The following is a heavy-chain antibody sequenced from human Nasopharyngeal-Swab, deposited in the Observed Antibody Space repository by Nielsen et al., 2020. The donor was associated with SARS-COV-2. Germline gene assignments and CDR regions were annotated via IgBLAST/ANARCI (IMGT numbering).Heavy chain of an antibody. D-gene: IGHD3-22*01. CDR1: GFTFRGYA. V-gene: IGHV3-23*01. CDR2: ISGSDHTT. Sequence: GESLKISCAASGFTFRGYAISWVRQAPGKGLEWVSVISGSDHTTYYADSVKGRFTISRDNSKNTLYLQMNSLRAEDTAVYYCATSYYYDSSGPMGVLDYWGQGTLVTVSS. J-gene: IGHJ4*02. CDR3: ATSYYYDSSGPMGVLDY.